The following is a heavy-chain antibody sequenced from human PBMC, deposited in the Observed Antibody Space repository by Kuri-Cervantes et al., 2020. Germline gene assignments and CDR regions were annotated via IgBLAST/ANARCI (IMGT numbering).Heavy chain of an antibody. J-gene: IGHJ4*02. CDR2: IIPIFGTA. CDR3: ARDLRRALIYDTTSYYRGFGY. D-gene: IGHD3-22*01. Sequence: SVKVSCKASGGTFSSYAISWVRQAPGQGLEWMGGIIPIFGTANYAQKFQGRVTITTDESTSTAYMELSSLTSDDTAVYYCARDLRRALIYDTTSYYRGFGYWGQGTLVTVSS. V-gene: IGHV1-69*05. CDR1: GGTFSSYA.